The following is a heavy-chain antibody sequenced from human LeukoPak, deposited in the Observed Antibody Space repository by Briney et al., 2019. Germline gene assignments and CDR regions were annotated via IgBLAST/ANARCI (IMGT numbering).Heavy chain of an antibody. Sequence: GGSLRLSCAASGFTFSNYEVNWVRQAPGKGLEWVATSSLDYADSVRGRFTISRDNATNLVLLQMNSLRAEDTAVYYCARAWVQRHSRRFGMDVWGQGTTVTVSS. CDR1: GFTFSNYE. J-gene: IGHJ6*02. CDR3: ARAWVQRHSRRFGMDV. CDR2: TSSL. D-gene: IGHD1-1*01. V-gene: IGHV3-48*03.